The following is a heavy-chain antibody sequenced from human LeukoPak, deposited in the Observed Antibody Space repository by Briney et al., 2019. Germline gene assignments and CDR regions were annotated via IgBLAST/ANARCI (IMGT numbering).Heavy chain of an antibody. Sequence: SETLSLTCSVSGGSISLSYYYWGWIRQPPGKALEWIGSVYYSGTTSYNPSLKSRVTISVDMSKNHFSLRLSSVTAADTAMYYCARQSLADRFFDYWGQGTLVTVSS. J-gene: IGHJ4*02. D-gene: IGHD3-22*01. CDR3: ARQSLADRFFDY. CDR1: GGSISLSYYY. V-gene: IGHV4-39*07. CDR2: VYYSGTT.